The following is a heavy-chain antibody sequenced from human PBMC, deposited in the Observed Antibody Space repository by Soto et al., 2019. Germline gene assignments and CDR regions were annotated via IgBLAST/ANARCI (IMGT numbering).Heavy chain of an antibody. D-gene: IGHD5-12*01. CDR3: ARRQGYDNYGMDV. Sequence: SETLSLTCTVSGGSISSGGYYRSWIRQHPGKGLEWIGYIYYSGSTYYNPSLKSRVTISVDTSKNQFSLKLSSVTAADTAVYYCARRQGYDNYGMDVWGQGTTVTVSS. J-gene: IGHJ6*02. CDR2: IYYSGST. CDR1: GGSISSGGYY. V-gene: IGHV4-31*03.